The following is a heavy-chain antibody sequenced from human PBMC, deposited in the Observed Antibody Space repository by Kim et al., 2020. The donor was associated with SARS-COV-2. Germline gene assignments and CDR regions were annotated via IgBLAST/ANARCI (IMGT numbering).Heavy chain of an antibody. V-gene: IGHV3-9*01. CDR1: GFTFDDYA. D-gene: IGHD3-3*01. J-gene: IGHJ5*02. CDR3: AKGMTGLFWSGFSWFDP. Sequence: GGSLRLSCAASGFTFDDYAMHWVRQAPGKGLEWVSGISWNSGSIGYADSVKGRFTISRDNAKNSLYLQMNSLRAEDTALYYCAKGMTGLFWSGFSWFDPWGQGTLVTVSS. CDR2: ISWNSGSI.